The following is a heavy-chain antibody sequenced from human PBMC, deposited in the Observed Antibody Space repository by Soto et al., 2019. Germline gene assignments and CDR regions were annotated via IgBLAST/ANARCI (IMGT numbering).Heavy chain of an antibody. CDR2: INHSGST. V-gene: IGHV4-34*01. CDR1: GGSFSDFY. D-gene: IGHD6-19*01. Sequence: QVQLQQWGAGLLKPSETLSLTCAVYGGSFSDFYWTWIRQPPGKGLEWIGEINHSGSTNYNTSLKSRVGISVDPSKNQFSLNRTSVSAADTAVYYCGPRGAVADPRGYWGQGTLVSVSS. CDR3: GPRGAVADPRGY. J-gene: IGHJ4*02.